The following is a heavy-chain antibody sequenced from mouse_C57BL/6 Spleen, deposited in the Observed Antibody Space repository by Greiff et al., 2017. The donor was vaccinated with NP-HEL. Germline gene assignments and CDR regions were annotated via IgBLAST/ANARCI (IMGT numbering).Heavy chain of an antibody. J-gene: IGHJ2*01. Sequence: EVQLVESGGGLVQPGGSLSLSCAASGFTFTDYYMSWVRQPPGKALEWLGFIRNKANGYTTEYSASVKGRFTISRDNSQSILYLQMNALRAEDSATYYCARSLTGPYYFDYWGQGTTLTVSS. V-gene: IGHV7-3*01. CDR2: IRNKANGYTT. CDR1: GFTFTDYY. D-gene: IGHD4-1*01. CDR3: ARSLTGPYYFDY.